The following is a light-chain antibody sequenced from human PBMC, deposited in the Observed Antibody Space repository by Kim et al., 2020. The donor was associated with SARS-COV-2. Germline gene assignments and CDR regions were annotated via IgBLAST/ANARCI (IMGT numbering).Light chain of an antibody. Sequence: VALGQTVRITCQGDSLRSYYAPWYQQKPGQAPILVIYGKNNLPSGIPYRFSGSSSGNTASLTITGTQAGNEADYYCNSRDSNDNVVFGGGTQLTVL. CDR2: GKN. J-gene: IGLJ2*01. CDR3: NSRDSNDNVV. CDR1: SLRSYY. V-gene: IGLV3-19*01.